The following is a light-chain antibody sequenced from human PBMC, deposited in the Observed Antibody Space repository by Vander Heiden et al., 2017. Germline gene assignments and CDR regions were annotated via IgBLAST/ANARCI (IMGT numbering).Light chain of an antibody. J-gene: IGLJ3*02. Sequence: QSVLTQPPSASGTPGQRVTISCSGSSPNLGSNTENWYQQLPGTAPKLLIYSNNQRPSGVPDRFSGSKSGTSASLAISGLQSEDEADYYCAAWDDSLNWVFGGGTKLTVL. CDR1: SPNLGSNT. V-gene: IGLV1-44*01. CDR2: SNN. CDR3: AAWDDSLNWV.